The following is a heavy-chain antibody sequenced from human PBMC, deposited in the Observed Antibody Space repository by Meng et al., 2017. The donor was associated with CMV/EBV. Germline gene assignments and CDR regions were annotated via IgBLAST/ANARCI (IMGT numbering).Heavy chain of an antibody. Sequence: SETLSLTCTVSGGSVSSGSYYWSWIRQPPGKGLEWIGYIYYSGSTNYNPSLKSRVTISVDTSKNQFSLKLSSVTAADTAVYCCARDRGYSSSWRRGYYGMDVWGQGTTVTVSS. V-gene: IGHV4-61*01. CDR3: ARDRGYSSSWRRGYYGMDV. CDR1: GGSVSSGSYY. CDR2: IYYSGST. D-gene: IGHD6-13*01. J-gene: IGHJ6*02.